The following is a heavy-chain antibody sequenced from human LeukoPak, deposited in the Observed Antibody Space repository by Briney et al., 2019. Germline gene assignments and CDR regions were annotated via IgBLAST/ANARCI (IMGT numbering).Heavy chain of an antibody. CDR3: ARGPGGGYCSSTSCYGGDYYYYGMDV. CDR2: FDPEDGET. J-gene: IGHJ6*02. CDR1: GYTLTELS. Sequence: ASVKVSCKVSGYTLTELSMHWVRQAPGKGLEWMGGFDPEDGETIYAQKFQGRVTMTEDTSTDTAYMELSSLRSEDTAVYYCARGPGGGYCSSTSCYGGDYYYYGMDVWGQGTTVTVSS. V-gene: IGHV1-24*01. D-gene: IGHD2-2*01.